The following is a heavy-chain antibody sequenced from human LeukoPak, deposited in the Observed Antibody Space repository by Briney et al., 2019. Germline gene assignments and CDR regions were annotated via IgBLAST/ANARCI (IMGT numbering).Heavy chain of an antibody. J-gene: IGHJ6*02. CDR1: GGTFSSYA. CDR2: IIPIFGTA. V-gene: IGHV1-69*13. D-gene: IGHD4-23*01. CDR3: ARDGDYGGINYYYYGMDV. Sequence: SVKVSCKASGGTFSSYAISWVRQAPGQGLEWMGGIIPIFGTANYAQKFQGRVTITADESTSTAYMELSSLRSEDTAVYYCARDGDYGGINYYYYGMDVWGQGTTVTVSS.